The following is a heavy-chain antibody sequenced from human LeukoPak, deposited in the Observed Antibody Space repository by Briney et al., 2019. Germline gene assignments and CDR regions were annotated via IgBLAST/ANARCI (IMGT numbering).Heavy chain of an antibody. CDR1: GGSISSHY. CDR2: IYYSGST. J-gene: IGHJ4*02. D-gene: IGHD3-3*01. V-gene: IGHV4-59*11. Sequence: SETLSLTCSVSGGSISSHYWSWIRQPPGKGLEWIGYIYYSGSTNYNPSLKSRVTISVDTSKNQFSLKLSSVTAADTAVYYCARGARSDFWSGYYRDYFDYWGQGTLVTVSS. CDR3: ARGARSDFWSGYYRDYFDY.